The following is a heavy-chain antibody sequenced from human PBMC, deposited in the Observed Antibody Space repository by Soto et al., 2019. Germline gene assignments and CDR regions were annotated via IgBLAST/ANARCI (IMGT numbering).Heavy chain of an antibody. CDR3: AIGGPGGPLGH. D-gene: IGHD3-10*01. CDR2: ISGGT. V-gene: IGHV3-23*01. CDR1: GFIFSAFD. J-gene: IGHJ4*02. Sequence: GGSLRLSCAASGFIFSAFDMSWVRQAPGKGLEWVSSISGGTYYADSVKGRFTISRDNSKNTLYLQMNGLRAEDTAVYYCAIGGPGGPLGHWGQGTLVTAPQ.